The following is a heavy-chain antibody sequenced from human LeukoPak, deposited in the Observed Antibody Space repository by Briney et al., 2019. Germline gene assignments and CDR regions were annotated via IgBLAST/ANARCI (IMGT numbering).Heavy chain of an antibody. CDR3: ARDLAAAGANSAY. J-gene: IGHJ4*02. V-gene: IGHV1-2*02. CDR2: INPNSGGT. CDR1: GYXSTGYY. Sequence: ASVTVSCTPSGYXSTGYYMHWVRQAPGQGLDWMGWINPNSGGTNYAQKFQGRVTMTRDTSISTAYMELSRLRSADTAVYYCARDLAAAGANSAYWGQGTMVTVSS. D-gene: IGHD6-13*01.